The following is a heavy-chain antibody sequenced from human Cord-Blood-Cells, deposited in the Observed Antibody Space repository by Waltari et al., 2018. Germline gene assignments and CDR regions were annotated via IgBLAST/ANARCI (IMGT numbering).Heavy chain of an antibody. D-gene: IGHD6-19*01. V-gene: IGHV4-39*01. CDR1: GGSISSSSYY. J-gene: IGHJ6*02. Sequence: QLQLQESGPGLVKPSETLSLTCTVSGGSISSSSYYWGWIRQPPGKGLEWIGSIYYSGSTNYNPSLKRRVTISVDTSKNQFSLKLSSVTAADTAVYYCARQQDSSGWYYYYGMDVWGQGTTVTVSS. CDR3: ARQQDSSGWYYYYGMDV. CDR2: IYYSGST.